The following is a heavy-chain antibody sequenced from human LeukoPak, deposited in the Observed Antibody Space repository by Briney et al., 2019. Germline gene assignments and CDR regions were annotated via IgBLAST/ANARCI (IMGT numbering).Heavy chain of an antibody. CDR2: IYTSGST. V-gene: IGHV4-4*07. Sequence: SETLSLTCTVSGGSISSYYWSWIRQPAGKGLEWIGRIYTSGSTNYYPSLKSRVTMSVDTSKNQFSLKLSSVTAADTAVYYCARGGAGTHRYYGMDVWGQGTTVTVSS. D-gene: IGHD3-16*01. J-gene: IGHJ6*02. CDR1: GGSISSYY. CDR3: ARGGAGTHRYYGMDV.